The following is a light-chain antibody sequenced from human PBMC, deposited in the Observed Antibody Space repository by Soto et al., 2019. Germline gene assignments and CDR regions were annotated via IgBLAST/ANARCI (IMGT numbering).Light chain of an antibody. CDR2: DVS. CDR3: SSYTSSSTPYV. J-gene: IGLJ1*01. V-gene: IGLV2-14*01. CDR1: SSDVGGYNY. Sequence: QSALTQPASVSWSPGQSITISCTGTSSDVGGYNYVSWYQQHPGKAPKLMIYDVSNRPSGVSNRFSGSKSGNTASLTISGLQAEDEADYYCSSYTSSSTPYVFGTGPKVTVL.